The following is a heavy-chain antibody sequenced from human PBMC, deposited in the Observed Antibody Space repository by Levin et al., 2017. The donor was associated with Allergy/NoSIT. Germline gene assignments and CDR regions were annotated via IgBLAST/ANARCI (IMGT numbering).Heavy chain of an antibody. Sequence: GASVKVSCAASGFTFSSYAMTWVRQAPGKGLEWVSSIRGSGADTYYADSVKGRFTISRDNSKNTLYLQMNSLRAEDTAAYYCAKEWDFYGSGSPGGYFDLWGRGTVVSVSS. CDR2: IRGSGADT. V-gene: IGHV3-23*01. CDR3: AKEWDFYGSGSPGGYFDL. J-gene: IGHJ2*01. D-gene: IGHD3-10*01. CDR1: GFTFSSYA.